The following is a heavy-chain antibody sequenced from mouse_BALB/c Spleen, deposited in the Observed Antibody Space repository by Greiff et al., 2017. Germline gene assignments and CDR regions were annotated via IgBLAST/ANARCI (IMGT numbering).Heavy chain of an antibody. CDR3: ASYYYGSSYYAMDY. CDR1: GFTFSDYY. Sequence: EVLLVESGGGLVKPGGSLKLSCAASGFTFSDYYMYWVRQTPEKRLEWVATISDGGSYTYYPDSVKGRFTISRDNAKNNLYLQMSSLKSEDTAMYYCASYYYGSSYYAMDYWGQGTSVTVSS. J-gene: IGHJ4*01. CDR2: ISDGGSYT. D-gene: IGHD1-1*01. V-gene: IGHV5-4*02.